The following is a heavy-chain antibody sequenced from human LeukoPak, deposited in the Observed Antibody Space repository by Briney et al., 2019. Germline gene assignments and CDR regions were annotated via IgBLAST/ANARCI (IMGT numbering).Heavy chain of an antibody. D-gene: IGHD1-20*01. Sequence: GGSLRLSCAASGFTFSSYSMNWVRQAPGKGLEWVSYISSSGSTIYYADSVKGRFTISRDNSKTTLFLQMNSLRAEDTAVYYCAKDGRGTITGTSFDYWGQGTLVTVSS. CDR1: GFTFSSYS. J-gene: IGHJ4*02. V-gene: IGHV3-48*01. CDR2: ISSSGSTI. CDR3: AKDGRGTITGTSFDY.